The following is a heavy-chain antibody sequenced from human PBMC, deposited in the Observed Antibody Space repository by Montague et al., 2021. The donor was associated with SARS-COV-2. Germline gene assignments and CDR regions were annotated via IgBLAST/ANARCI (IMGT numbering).Heavy chain of an antibody. CDR2: MNPNSGET. D-gene: IGHD2-15*01. J-gene: IGHJ4*02. Sequence: SVKVSCKASGYTFTSYDINWARPATGQGLEWMEWMNPNSGETGYEQKFQGRVYMTRNTSKSTAYMELSSLTSEDTAVYYCAVGVTVVASTEFWGQGTLVTVSS. CDR1: GYTFTSYD. CDR3: AVGVTVVASTEF. V-gene: IGHV1-8*01.